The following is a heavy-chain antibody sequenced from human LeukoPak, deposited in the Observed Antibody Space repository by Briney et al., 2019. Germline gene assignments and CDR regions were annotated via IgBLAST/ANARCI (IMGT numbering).Heavy chain of an antibody. Sequence: GGSLRLSCAASGFTSSSYSMNWVRQAPGKGLEWVSYISSSSSTIYYADSVKGRFTISRDNSKNTLYLQMNSLRVEDTAVYYCAKWDYSAFDYWGQGTLVTVSS. CDR3: AKWDYSAFDY. J-gene: IGHJ4*02. D-gene: IGHD4-11*01. V-gene: IGHV3-48*01. CDR2: ISSSSSTI. CDR1: GFTSSSYS.